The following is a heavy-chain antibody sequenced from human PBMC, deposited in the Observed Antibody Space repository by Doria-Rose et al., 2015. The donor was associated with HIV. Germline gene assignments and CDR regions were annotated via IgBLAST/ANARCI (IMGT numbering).Heavy chain of an antibody. CDR3: ARIKSSRWYHKYYFDF. J-gene: IGHJ4*02. CDR1: GVSLSSPGMG. V-gene: IGHV2-26*01. D-gene: IGHD6-13*01. CDR2: IFSDDER. Sequence: QITLKESGPVLVKPTETLTLTCTVSGVSLSSPGMGVSWIRQPPGKALEWLANIFSDDERYYKTSLKSRLTISRGTYKSQVVLTMTDMDPVDAATYYCARIKSSRWYHKYYFDFWGQGTLVIVSA.